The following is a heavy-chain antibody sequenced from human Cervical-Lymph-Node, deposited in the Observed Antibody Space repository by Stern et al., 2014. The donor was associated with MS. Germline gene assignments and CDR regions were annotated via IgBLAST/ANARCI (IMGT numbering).Heavy chain of an antibody. J-gene: IGHJ1*01. D-gene: IGHD2-2*01. Sequence: QLQLQESGPGLVKPSQTLSLTCTVSGDSISSGDYYWNWIRQPAGKGLEWIGRIYTNGRTDYNPSLKSRITISLDTSKNQLSLKRGSVTAADTAVYYCARGVGYCSSTSCYADFKHWGQGTLVTVSS. CDR1: GDSISSGDYY. CDR2: IYTNGRT. CDR3: ARGVGYCSSTSCYADFKH. V-gene: IGHV4-61*02.